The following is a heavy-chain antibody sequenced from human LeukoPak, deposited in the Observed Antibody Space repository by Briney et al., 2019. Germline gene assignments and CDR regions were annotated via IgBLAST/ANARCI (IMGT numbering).Heavy chain of an antibody. CDR2: IYTSGST. CDR1: GGSISSYY. D-gene: IGHD3-22*01. Sequence: SETLSLTCTVSGGSISSYYWSWIRQPAGKGLEWIGRIYTSGSTNYNPSLKSRVTMSVDTSKNQFSLKLSSVTAADTAMYYCARGLDYYDSSGYFTTRYYFDYWGQGTLVTVSS. J-gene: IGHJ4*02. CDR3: ARGLDYYDSSGYFTTRYYFDY. V-gene: IGHV4-4*07.